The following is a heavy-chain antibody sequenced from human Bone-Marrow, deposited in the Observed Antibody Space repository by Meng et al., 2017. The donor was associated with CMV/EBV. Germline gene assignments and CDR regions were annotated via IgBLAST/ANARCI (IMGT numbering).Heavy chain of an antibody. CDR3: ARGGWSSSGRKGLGRPWYY. D-gene: IGHD6-19*01. Sequence: QGPLLTWAAGLLQPSEPLSPTCAVYGGSFSGYYWSWIRQPPGKGLEWIGEINHSGSTNYNPSLKSRVTISVDTSKNQFSLKLSSVTAADTAVYYCARGGWSSSGRKGLGRPWYYWGQGTLVTVSS. CDR2: INHSGST. CDR1: GGSFSGYY. J-gene: IGHJ4*02. V-gene: IGHV4-34*01.